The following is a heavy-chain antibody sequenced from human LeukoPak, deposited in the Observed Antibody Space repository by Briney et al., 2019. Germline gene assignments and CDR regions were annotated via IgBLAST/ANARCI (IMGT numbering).Heavy chain of an antibody. J-gene: IGHJ6*04. CDR1: GESFSGYY. CDR3: ARGSGKYGMDV. Sequence: SETLSLTCAVYGESFSGYYWSWIPHPPGKGLEWIGEINHSGSTNHNPSLKSRVTISVDTSKNQFSLKLSSVTAADTAVYYCARGSGKYGMDVWGKGTTVTVSS. V-gene: IGHV4-34*01. CDR2: INHSGST. D-gene: IGHD3-10*01.